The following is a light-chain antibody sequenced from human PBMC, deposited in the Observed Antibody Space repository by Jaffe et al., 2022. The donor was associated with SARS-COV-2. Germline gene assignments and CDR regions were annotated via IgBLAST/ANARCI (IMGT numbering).Light chain of an antibody. CDR3: QQYISPPRT. CDR1: QSVRNNY. J-gene: IGKJ1*01. Sequence: EIVLTQSPGTLSLSPGERATLSCRASQSVRNNYLAWYQQKPGQAPRLLIYGASNRATGIPDRFSGSGSGTDFTLTISRLEPEDFAVYYCQQYISPPRTYGQGTKVEIK. V-gene: IGKV3-20*01. CDR2: GAS.